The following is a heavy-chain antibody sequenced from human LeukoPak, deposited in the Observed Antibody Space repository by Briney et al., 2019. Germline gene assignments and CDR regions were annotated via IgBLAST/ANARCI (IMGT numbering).Heavy chain of an antibody. CDR2: ITNGGSTI. Sequence: GGSLRLSCAASGFTFSDYNMNWVRQAPGKGLEWVSYITNGGSTIHHADSVKGRFTISRDNGKKTLYLQMNNLRAEDTAVYYCARSIGLTGGGVDVWGQGTTVTVSS. J-gene: IGHJ6*02. D-gene: IGHD3-9*01. CDR1: GFTFSDYN. V-gene: IGHV3-11*04. CDR3: ARSIGLTGGGVDV.